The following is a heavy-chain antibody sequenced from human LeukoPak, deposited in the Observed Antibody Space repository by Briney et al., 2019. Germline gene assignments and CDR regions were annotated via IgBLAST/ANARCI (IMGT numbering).Heavy chain of an antibody. CDR3: ASGLYGSGRAWAFDI. CDR1: GDSISSSHW. V-gene: IGHV4-4*02. D-gene: IGHD3-10*01. Sequence: SETLSLTCAVSGDSISSSHWWSWVRQPPGKGLEWIGETYHSGSTNYNPSLKSRVTILVDKSRNQFSLKLSSVSAADTAVYYCASGLYGSGRAWAFDIWGQGTKVTVSS. J-gene: IGHJ3*02. CDR2: TYHSGST.